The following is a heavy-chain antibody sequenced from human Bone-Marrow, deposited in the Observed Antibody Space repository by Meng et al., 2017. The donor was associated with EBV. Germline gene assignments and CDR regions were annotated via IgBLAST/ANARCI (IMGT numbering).Heavy chain of an antibody. CDR1: GGSISSSTW. D-gene: IGHD2-21*02. CDR2: IYHSGST. V-gene: IGHV4-4*02. CDR3: ARAWSVTSGFDP. Sequence: QVHLKEWGPGLVKPSGTRSPTGAVSGGSISSSTWWSWVRQPPGKGLEWIGEIYHSGSTNYNPSLKSRVTISVDKSKNQFSLKLSSVTAADTAVYYCARAWSVTSGFDPWGQGTLVTVSS. J-gene: IGHJ5*02.